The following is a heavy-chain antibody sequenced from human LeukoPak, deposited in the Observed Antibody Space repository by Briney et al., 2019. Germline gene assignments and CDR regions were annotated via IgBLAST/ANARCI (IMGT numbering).Heavy chain of an antibody. Sequence: SVKVSCKASGGTFSSYAISWVRQAPGQGLEWMGGIIPIFGTANYAQKFQGRVTVTADESTSTAYMELSSLRSEDTAVYYCARADYGGNPFDYWGQGTLVTVSS. CDR1: GGTFSSYA. CDR2: IIPIFGTA. D-gene: IGHD4-23*01. V-gene: IGHV1-69*01. J-gene: IGHJ4*02. CDR3: ARADYGGNPFDY.